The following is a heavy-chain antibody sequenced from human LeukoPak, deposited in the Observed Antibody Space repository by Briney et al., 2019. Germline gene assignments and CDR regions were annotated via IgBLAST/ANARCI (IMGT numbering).Heavy chain of an antibody. V-gene: IGHV3-30-3*01. CDR3: ARSAAAGTGAFDI. J-gene: IGHJ3*02. Sequence: PGGSLRLSCAASGFTFSSYAMHWVRQAPCKGLEWVAVISYDGSNKYYADSVKGRFTISRDNSKNTLYLQMNSLRAEDTAVYYCARSAAAGTGAFDIWGQGTMVTVSS. CDR2: ISYDGSNK. CDR1: GFTFSSYA. D-gene: IGHD6-13*01.